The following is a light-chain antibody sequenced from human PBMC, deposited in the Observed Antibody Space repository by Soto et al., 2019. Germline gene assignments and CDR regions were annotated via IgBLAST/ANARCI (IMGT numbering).Light chain of an antibody. Sequence: QSVLTQPASVSGSPGQSITISCTGTSSDVGGYNSVSWYQQHPGKAPKLMIYEVSNRPSGVSNRFSGSKSGNTASLTISGLQAEDEGDYYCSSFTSSSTHVFGTGTKLTVL. CDR3: SSFTSSSTHV. CDR2: EVS. V-gene: IGLV2-14*01. J-gene: IGLJ1*01. CDR1: SSDVGGYNS.